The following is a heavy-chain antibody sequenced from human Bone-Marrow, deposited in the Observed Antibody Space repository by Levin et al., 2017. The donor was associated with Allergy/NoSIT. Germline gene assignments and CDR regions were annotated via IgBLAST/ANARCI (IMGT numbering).Heavy chain of an antibody. CDR2: ISYDGSNK. Sequence: GGSLRLSCAASGFTFSSYAMHWVRQAPGKGLEWVAVISYDGSNKYYADSVKGRFTISRDNSKNTLYLQMNSLRAEDTAVYYCANQLGSSHFDYWGQGTLVTVSS. CDR3: ANQLGSSHFDY. J-gene: IGHJ4*02. CDR1: GFTFSSYA. D-gene: IGHD7-27*01. V-gene: IGHV3-30-3*01.